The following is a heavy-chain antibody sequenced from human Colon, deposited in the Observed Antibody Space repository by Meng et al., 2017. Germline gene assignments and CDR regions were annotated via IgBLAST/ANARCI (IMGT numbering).Heavy chain of an antibody. CDR3: ARHQNGGTYPLDY. CDR2: NYYSGST. V-gene: IGHV4-59*08. D-gene: IGHD3-16*02. CDR1: GGSISTYY. J-gene: IGHJ4*02. Sequence: VQLTEPGPGLVKPSETLSLTCAVSGGSISTYYWSWIRQPPGKGLEWIGNNYYSGSTNYNPSLASRVTISVDSSKNQFSLKLSSVTAADTAVYYCARHQNGGTYPLDYWGQGTLVTVSS.